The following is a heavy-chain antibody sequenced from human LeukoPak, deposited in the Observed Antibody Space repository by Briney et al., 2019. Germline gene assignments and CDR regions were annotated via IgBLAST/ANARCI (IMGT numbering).Heavy chain of an antibody. CDR2: IYTSGST. D-gene: IGHD4-11*01. Sequence: NSSETLSLTCTVSGGSISSYYWSWIRQPAGKGLEWIGRIYTSGSTNYNPSLKSRVTMSVDTSKNQFSLKLSSVTAAATAVYYWRNHSSYYRPFDYRGQRTLVTASS. CDR1: GGSISSYY. J-gene: IGHJ4*02. CDR3: RNHSSYYRPFDY. V-gene: IGHV4-4*07.